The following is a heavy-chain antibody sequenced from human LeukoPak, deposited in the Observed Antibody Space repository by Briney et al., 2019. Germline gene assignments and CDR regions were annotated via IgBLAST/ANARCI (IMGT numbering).Heavy chain of an antibody. Sequence: GGSLRLTCGVSGFTFSRYGIHWVRQAPGKGLEWVAVISYDGSNKYYADSVKGRFTISRDNSKNTLYLQMNSLRAEDTAVYYCARDPEWELPGSYFDYWGQGTLVTVSS. CDR3: ARDPEWELPGSYFDY. D-gene: IGHD1-26*01. CDR2: ISYDGSNK. V-gene: IGHV3-30*03. J-gene: IGHJ4*02. CDR1: GFTFSRYG.